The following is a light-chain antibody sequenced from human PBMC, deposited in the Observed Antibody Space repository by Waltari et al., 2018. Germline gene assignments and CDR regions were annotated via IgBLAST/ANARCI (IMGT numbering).Light chain of an antibody. Sequence: QSALTQPASVSGSPGQSITISCPGTSSDVGGYNYVSWYQQHPGKAPKLMIYVVSNRPSGVSDRFSGSESGNTASLTISGLQAEDVADYFCSSYASSSTLVFGGGTELTVL. CDR2: VVS. CDR1: SSDVGGYNY. CDR3: SSYASSSTLV. V-gene: IGLV2-14*01. J-gene: IGLJ2*01.